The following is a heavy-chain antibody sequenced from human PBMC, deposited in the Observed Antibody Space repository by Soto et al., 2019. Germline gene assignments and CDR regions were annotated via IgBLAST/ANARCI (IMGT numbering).Heavy chain of an antibody. CDR3: ARGPPVTGTTDY. CDR1: GFTFSSYS. J-gene: IGHJ4*02. V-gene: IGHV3-64*01. CDR2: ISSNGGST. Sequence: PGGSLRLSCAASGFTFSSYSMNWVRQAPGKGLEYVSAISSNGGSTYYANSVKGRFTISRDNSKNTLYLQMGSLRAEDMAVYYCARGPPVTGTTDYWGQGTLVTVSS. D-gene: IGHD1-20*01.